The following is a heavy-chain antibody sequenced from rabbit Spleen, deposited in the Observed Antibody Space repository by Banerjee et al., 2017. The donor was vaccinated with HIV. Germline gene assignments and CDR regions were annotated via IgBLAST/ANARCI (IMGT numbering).Heavy chain of an antibody. CDR3: ARDTGSSFSSYGMDL. CDR1: GFDFSAYG. Sequence: QSLEESGGDLVKPGASLTLTCTASGFDFSAYGVSWVRQAPGKGLEWIGYIAGSSSGFTYSATWAKGRFPISKTSSTTVTLQMTSLTAADTATYFCARDTGSSFSSYGMDLWGQGTLVTVS. D-gene: IGHD8-1*01. J-gene: IGHJ3*01. V-gene: IGHV1S40*01. CDR2: IAGSSSGFT.